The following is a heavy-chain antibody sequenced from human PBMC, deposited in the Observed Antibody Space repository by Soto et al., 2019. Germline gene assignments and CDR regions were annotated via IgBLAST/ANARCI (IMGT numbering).Heavy chain of an antibody. CDR2: FDPEDGET. V-gene: IGHV1-24*01. CDR3: ATGRRSSGWYLALFAY. Sequence: ASVKVSCKVSGYTLTELSMHWVRQAPGKGLEWMGGFDPEDGETIYAQKFQGRVTMTEDTSTDTAYMELSSLRSEDTAVYYCATGRRSSGWYLALFAYWGKGTLVTVPS. D-gene: IGHD6-19*01. J-gene: IGHJ4*02. CDR1: GYTLTELS.